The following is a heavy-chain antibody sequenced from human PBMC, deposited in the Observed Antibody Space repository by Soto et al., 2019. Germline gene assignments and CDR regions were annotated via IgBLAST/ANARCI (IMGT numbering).Heavy chain of an antibody. D-gene: IGHD6-13*01. V-gene: IGHV3-30-3*01. CDR1: GFTFSSYA. Sequence: QVQLVESGGGVVQPGRSLRLSCAAAGFTFSSYAMHWVRQAPGRGLEWVAVISYDGSNTYYADSVKGRFTISRDNSKNTLYLQMNSLRGEDTAVYYCARDQHSSSWDGDFDYWGQGTLVTVSS. CDR3: ARDQHSSSWDGDFDY. CDR2: ISYDGSNT. J-gene: IGHJ4*02.